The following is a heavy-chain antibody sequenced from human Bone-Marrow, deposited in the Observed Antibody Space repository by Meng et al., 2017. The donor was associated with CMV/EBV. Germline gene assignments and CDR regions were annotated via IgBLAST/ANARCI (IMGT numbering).Heavy chain of an antibody. Sequence: GESLKISCAASGFTFSSYSMNWVRQAPGKGLEWVSSISSSSSYIYYADSVKGRFTISRDNAKNSLYLQMNSLRAEDTAVYYCAREHCSSTSCYFAFDIWGHGTMVTVS. D-gene: IGHD2-2*01. CDR2: ISSSSSYI. CDR3: AREHCSSTSCYFAFDI. V-gene: IGHV3-21*01. J-gene: IGHJ3*02. CDR1: GFTFSSYS.